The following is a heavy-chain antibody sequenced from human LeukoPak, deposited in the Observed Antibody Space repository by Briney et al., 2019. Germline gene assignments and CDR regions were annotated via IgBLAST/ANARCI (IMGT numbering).Heavy chain of an antibody. V-gene: IGHV1-46*01. CDR3: ARVRGPLEDSDAFDI. J-gene: IGHJ3*02. CDR2: INPSGGST. Sequence: ASVKVSCKASGYTFTSYYMHWVRQAPGQGLEWMGIINPSGGSTSYAQKFQGRVTMTRDTSTSTVYMELSSLRSEDTAVYYCARVRGPLEDSDAFDIWGQGTMVTVS. CDR1: GYTFTSYY. D-gene: IGHD3-22*01.